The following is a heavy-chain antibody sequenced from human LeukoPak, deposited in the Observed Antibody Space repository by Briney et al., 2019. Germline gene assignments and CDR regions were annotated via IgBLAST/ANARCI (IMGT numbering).Heavy chain of an antibody. V-gene: IGHV1-18*01. D-gene: IGHD3-16*02. CDR2: ISAYNGNT. Sequence: ASVKVSCKASGYTFTSYGISWVRQAPGQGLEWMGWISAYNGNTNYAQKLQGRVTMTTDTSTSTAYMKRRSLRYDDTAVYYCAIYYRLRGYPAFGYWGQGTLVTVSS. CDR3: AIYYRLRGYPAFGY. J-gene: IGHJ4*02. CDR1: GYTFTSYG.